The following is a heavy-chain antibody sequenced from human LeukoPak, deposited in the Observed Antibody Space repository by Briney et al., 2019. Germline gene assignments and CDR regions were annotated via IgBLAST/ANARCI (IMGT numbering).Heavy chain of an antibody. Sequence: SVKVSCKASGGTYSSYAISWVRQAPGQGLEWMGGIIPIFGTANYAQKFQGRVTITADESTSTAYMELSSLRSEDTAVYYCARVEDNYYDSSRYFQHWGQGTLVTVSS. J-gene: IGHJ1*01. CDR3: ARVEDNYYDSSRYFQH. CDR2: IIPIFGTA. CDR1: GGTYSSYA. D-gene: IGHD3-22*01. V-gene: IGHV1-69*13.